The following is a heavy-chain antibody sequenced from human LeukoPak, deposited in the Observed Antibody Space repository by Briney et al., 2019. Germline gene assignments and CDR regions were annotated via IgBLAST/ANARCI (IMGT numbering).Heavy chain of an antibody. CDR1: GFTVSSNY. V-gene: IGHV3-53*01. D-gene: IGHD6-13*01. Sequence: QSGGSLRLSCAASGFTVSSNYMSWVRQAPGKGLEWVSVIYSGGSTYYADSVKGRFTISRDNSKNTLYLQMNSLRAEDTAVYYCARENRDSSSWYSRAYYYYGMDVWGQGTTVTVSS. CDR2: IYSGGST. CDR3: ARENRDSSSWYSRAYYYYGMDV. J-gene: IGHJ6*02.